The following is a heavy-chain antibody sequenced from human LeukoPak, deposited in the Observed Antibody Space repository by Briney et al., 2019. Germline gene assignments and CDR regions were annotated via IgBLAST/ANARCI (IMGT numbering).Heavy chain of an antibody. J-gene: IGHJ4*02. V-gene: IGHV3-7*01. CDR3: ARFGYSGWNLEY. D-gene: IGHD5-12*01. CDR1: GFSFRDFW. Sequence: GGSLRLSCAASGFSFRDFWMTWVRQAPGKRLEWVANINQGGSVKYYVDSVKGRFTISRDDAKSSLYVQMNSLRDKDTAVYYCARFGYSGWNLEYWGQGTLVTVSS. CDR2: INQGGSVK.